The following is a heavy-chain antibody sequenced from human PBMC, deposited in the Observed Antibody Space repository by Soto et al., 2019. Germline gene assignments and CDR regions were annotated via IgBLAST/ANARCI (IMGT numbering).Heavy chain of an antibody. D-gene: IGHD2-15*01. CDR3: ARADIVVVVAATGWFDP. CDR1: GGTFSSYA. Sequence: GASVKVSCKASGGTFSSYAISWVRQAPGQGLEWMGGIIPIFGTANYAQKFQGRVTITADESTSTAYMELSSLRSEDTAVYYCARADIVVVVAATGWFDPWGQGTLVTVGS. J-gene: IGHJ5*02. V-gene: IGHV1-69*13. CDR2: IIPIFGTA.